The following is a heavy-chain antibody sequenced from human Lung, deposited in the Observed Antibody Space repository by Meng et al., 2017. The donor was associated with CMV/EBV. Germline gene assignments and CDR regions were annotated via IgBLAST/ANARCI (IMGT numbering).Heavy chain of an antibody. CDR2: INPNSGGT. CDR3: AREARAAGTDEYFDY. V-gene: IGHV1-2*02. CDR1: GYTFTGYY. Sequence: ASVKVSXKASGYTFTGYYMHWVRQAPGQGLEWIGWINPNSGGTNYAQKFQGRVTMTRDTSISTTFMELSRLRSDDTAVYYRAREARAAGTDEYFDYWGQGXLVTVSS. J-gene: IGHJ4*02. D-gene: IGHD6-13*01.